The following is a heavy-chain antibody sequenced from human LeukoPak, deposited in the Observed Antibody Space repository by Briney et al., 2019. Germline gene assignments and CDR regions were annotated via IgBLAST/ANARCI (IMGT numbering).Heavy chain of an antibody. Sequence: GGSLRLSCAASGFIFTDYWMNWVRQAPGRGLEWLASVKGDGSATSYVDSVKGRFTISRDNAKNSLYLQMGSLRAEDMAVYYCARVRAYGDYVNSYYYGMDVWGQGTTVTVSS. D-gene: IGHD4-17*01. CDR3: ARVRAYGDYVNSYYYGMDV. CDR2: VKGDGSAT. J-gene: IGHJ6*02. V-gene: IGHV3-7*01. CDR1: GFIFTDYW.